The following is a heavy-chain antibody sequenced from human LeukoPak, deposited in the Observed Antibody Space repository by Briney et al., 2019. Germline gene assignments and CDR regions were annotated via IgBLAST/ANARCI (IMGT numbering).Heavy chain of an antibody. CDR1: GGSFSGYY. Sequence: SSETLSLTXAVYGGSFSGYYWSWIRQPPGKGLEWIGEINHSGSTNYNPSLKSRVTISVDTSKNQFSLKLSSVTAADTAVYYCARDEYYYGSWGQGTLVTVSS. J-gene: IGHJ4*02. CDR2: INHSGST. CDR3: ARDEYYYGS. D-gene: IGHD3-10*01. V-gene: IGHV4-34*01.